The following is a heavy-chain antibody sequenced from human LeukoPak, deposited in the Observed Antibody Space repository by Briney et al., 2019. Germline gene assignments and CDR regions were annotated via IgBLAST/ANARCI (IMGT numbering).Heavy chain of an antibody. V-gene: IGHV3-7*01. CDR2: INQDGSEK. CDR3: ARDYYYGSGSYAY. J-gene: IGHJ4*02. D-gene: IGHD3-10*01. Sequence: GGSLRLSCAASGFTFSSYWMSWVRQAPGKGLEWVANINQDGSEKYYVDYVKGRFTISRDNAKNSLYLQMNSLRAEDTAVYFCARDYYYGSGSYAYWGQGTLVTVSS. CDR1: GFTFSSYW.